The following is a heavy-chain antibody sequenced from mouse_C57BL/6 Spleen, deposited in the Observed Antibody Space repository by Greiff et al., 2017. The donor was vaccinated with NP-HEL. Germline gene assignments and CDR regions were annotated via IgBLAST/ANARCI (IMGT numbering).Heavy chain of an antibody. CDR2: IDPEDGET. Sequence: EVQLQQSGAELVKPGASVKLSCTASGFNIKDYYMHWVKQRTEQGLEWIGRIDPEDGETKYATKFQGKATITADTSSNTAYLQLSSLTSEDTAVYYCVLIYDDYDDYFDYWGQGTTLTVSS. CDR1: GFNIKDYY. CDR3: VLIYDDYDDYFDY. D-gene: IGHD2-4*01. J-gene: IGHJ2*01. V-gene: IGHV14-2*01.